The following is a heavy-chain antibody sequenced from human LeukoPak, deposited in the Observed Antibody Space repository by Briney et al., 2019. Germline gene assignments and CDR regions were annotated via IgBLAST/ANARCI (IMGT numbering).Heavy chain of an antibody. CDR2: IRNKAYSYST. Sequence: GGSPRLSCEASGFTFSEHYMEWVRQAPGKGLEWVGRIRNKAYSYSTEYAASVKGRFTISRDDSKNSLYLQMNSLKIEDTALYYCARVRGGSSWDLDYWGQGTLVSVPS. D-gene: IGHD6-6*01. CDR1: GFTFSEHY. J-gene: IGHJ4*02. CDR3: ARVRGGSSWDLDY. V-gene: IGHV3-72*01.